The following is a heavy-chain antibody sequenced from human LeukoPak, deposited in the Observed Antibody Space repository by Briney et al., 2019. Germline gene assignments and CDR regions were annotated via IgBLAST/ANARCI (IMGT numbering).Heavy chain of an antibody. CDR3: ARDPGDYRYYYYGMDA. CDR2: ISSSGSTI. V-gene: IGHV3-11*01. J-gene: IGHJ6*02. CDR1: GFTFSDYY. Sequence: GGSLRLSCAASGFTFSDYYMSWIRQAPGKGLEWVSYISSSGSTIYYADSVKGRFTISRDNAKNSLYLQMNSLRAEDTAVYYCARDPGDYRYYYYGMDAWGQGTTVTVSS. D-gene: IGHD4-17*01.